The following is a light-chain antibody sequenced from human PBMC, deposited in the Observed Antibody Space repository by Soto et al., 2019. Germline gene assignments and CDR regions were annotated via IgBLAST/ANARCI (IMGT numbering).Light chain of an antibody. CDR2: EGS. CDR1: SSDIGSYNL. J-gene: IGLJ2*01. CDR3: CSFAFSGTI. Sequence: QSALTQPASVSGSPGQSITISCNGTSSDIGSYNLVSWYQQHPGKAPKLMIYEGSKRPSGVSNRFSGSKSGNTASLTISGLQAEDEADYYCCSFAFSGTIFGGGTKVTVL. V-gene: IGLV2-23*01.